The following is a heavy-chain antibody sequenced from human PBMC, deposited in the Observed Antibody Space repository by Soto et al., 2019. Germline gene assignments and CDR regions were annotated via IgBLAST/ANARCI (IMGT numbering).Heavy chain of an antibody. CDR3: TVWGSGNDFGAA. Sequence: EVQLVESGGGLVQPGGSLRLSCAASGFTFSDHYMDWVRQAPGKGLXWVGRSKNKADSYTTEYAASVKGRFTISRDGSKNSLFLQMNSLKTEDTAVYYCTVWGSGNDFGAAWGQGILVTVSS. CDR2: SKNKADSYTT. D-gene: IGHD3-10*01. V-gene: IGHV3-72*01. CDR1: GFTFSDHY. J-gene: IGHJ4*02.